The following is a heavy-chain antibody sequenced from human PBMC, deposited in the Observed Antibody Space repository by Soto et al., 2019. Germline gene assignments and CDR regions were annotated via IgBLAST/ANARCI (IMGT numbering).Heavy chain of an antibody. J-gene: IGHJ4*02. CDR2: IKSKTDGGTT. CDR3: TTGGSNQLLFIPLHDY. CDR1: GFTFSNAW. D-gene: IGHD2-2*01. Sequence: PGGSLRLSCAASGFTFSNAWMSWVRQAPGKGLEWVGRIKSKTDGGTTDYAAPVKGRFTVSRDDSKNTLYLQMNSLKTEDTAVYYCTTGGSNQLLFIPLHDYWGQGTLVTVSS. V-gene: IGHV3-15*01.